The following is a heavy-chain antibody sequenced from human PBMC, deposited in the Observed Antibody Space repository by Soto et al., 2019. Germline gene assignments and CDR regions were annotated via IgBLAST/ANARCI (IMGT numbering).Heavy chain of an antibody. J-gene: IGHJ4*02. V-gene: IGHV2-70*16. CDR3: ARFRRYSSGRPFDN. CDR2: IDWDDDK. CDR1: CSSHNKHEKC. Sequence: VEPAQSLRKECTSSCSSHNKHEKCVSWIRQPPGKALEWLARIDWDDDKFYSTSLKTRLTISKDASKNQVVLTLTNMDPVDTATYYCARFRRYSSGRPFDNWGQGTLVTVSS. D-gene: IGHD6-19*01.